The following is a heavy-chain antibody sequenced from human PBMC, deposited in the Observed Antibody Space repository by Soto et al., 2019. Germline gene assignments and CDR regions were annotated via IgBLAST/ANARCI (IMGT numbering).Heavy chain of an antibody. CDR2: IYSGGTT. CDR1: GFTVRNNY. D-gene: IGHD3-10*01. J-gene: IGHJ4*02. V-gene: IGHV3-53*02. CDR3: ARDGVRGIIR. Sequence: EVQLMETGGGLIQPGGSLTLSCAASGFTVRNNYMSWVRQAPGKGLEWVSVIYSGGTTYYADSVKGRFTISRDNSKNTLYLQMNSLRTDDTAVYYCARDGVRGIIRWGQGTLVSVSS.